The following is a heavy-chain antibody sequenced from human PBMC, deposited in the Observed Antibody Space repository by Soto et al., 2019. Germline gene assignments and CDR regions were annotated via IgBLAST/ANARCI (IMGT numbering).Heavy chain of an antibody. Sequence: SETLSLTCTVSGGSISSGGYYWSWIRQHPGKGLEWIGYIYYSGSTYYNPSLKSRVTISVDTSKNQFSLKLSSVTAADTAVYYCARVVVVTAIHGNDAFDIWGQGTMVTVSS. CDR1: GGSISSGGYY. J-gene: IGHJ3*02. CDR3: ARVVVVTAIHGNDAFDI. D-gene: IGHD2-21*02. CDR2: IYYSGST. V-gene: IGHV4-31*03.